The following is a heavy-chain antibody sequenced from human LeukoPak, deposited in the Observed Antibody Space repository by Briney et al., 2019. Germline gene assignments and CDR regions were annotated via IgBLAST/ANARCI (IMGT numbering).Heavy chain of an antibody. CDR1: GYTFIGYY. CDR2: INPNSGDT. J-gene: IGHJ5*02. CDR3: ARDFEDYDSSGYYYKASWFDP. V-gene: IGHV1-2*02. Sequence: ASVKVSCKTSGYTFIGYYIHWVRQAPGQGLEWMGWINPNSGDTNYAQKFQGRVTLTGDTSTSTVYMELSSLRSEDTAVYYCARDFEDYDSSGYYYKASWFDPWGQGTLVTVSS. D-gene: IGHD3-22*01.